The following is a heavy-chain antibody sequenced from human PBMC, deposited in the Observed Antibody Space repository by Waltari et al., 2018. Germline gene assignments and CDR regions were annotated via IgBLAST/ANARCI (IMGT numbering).Heavy chain of an antibody. CDR3: ARLVVPAFWSDYYYFDY. V-gene: IGHV4-39*01. CDR2: IYSSGTT. CDR1: GGSISSSRYY. D-gene: IGHD3-3*01. Sequence: QLRLQESGPGLVKPSETLSLTCTVSGGSISSSRYYWGWIRQPPGKGLEWIGSIYSSGTTYYNPSLKSRGTISADTSKNQFSLKLSSVTAADTAVYYCARLVVPAFWSDYYYFDYWGQGTLVTVSS. J-gene: IGHJ4*02.